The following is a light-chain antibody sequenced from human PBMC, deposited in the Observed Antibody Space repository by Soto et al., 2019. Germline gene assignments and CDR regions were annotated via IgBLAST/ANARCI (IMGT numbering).Light chain of an antibody. CDR2: LEGSGSY. CDR3: ETWDSNTRG. J-gene: IGLJ3*02. V-gene: IGLV4-60*03. Sequence: QPVLTQSSSASASLGSSVKLTCTLSSGHSSYIIAWHQQQPGKAPRYLMKLEGSGSYNKGSGVPDRFSGSSSGADRYLTISNLQSEDEAEYYCETWDSNTRGFGGGTRVTFL. CDR1: SGHSSYI.